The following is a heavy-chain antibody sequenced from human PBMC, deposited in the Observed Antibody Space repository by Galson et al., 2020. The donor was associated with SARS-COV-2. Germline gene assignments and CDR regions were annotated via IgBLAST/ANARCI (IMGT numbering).Heavy chain of an antibody. CDR2: IHSTGST. Sequence: SETLSLTCTVSGGSISSGSYYWSWIRQPAGKEMEWIGRIHSTGSTNYNPSLKSRVTISVDTSKNQFSLRLSSVTAANTAVYYWARSHESSGNALDIWGQGTMVTVSS. D-gene: IGHD3-22*01. V-gene: IGHV4-61*02. CDR3: ARSHESSGNALDI. CDR1: GGSISSGSYY. J-gene: IGHJ3*02.